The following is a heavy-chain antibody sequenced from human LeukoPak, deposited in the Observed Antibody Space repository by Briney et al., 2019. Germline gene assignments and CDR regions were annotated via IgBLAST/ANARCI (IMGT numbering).Heavy chain of an antibody. V-gene: IGHV4-59*08. CDR2: IYYSGST. D-gene: IGHD3-22*01. CDR1: GGSISHYY. Sequence: SETLSLTCIVSGGSISHYYWSWIRQSPGKGLEWIGYIYYSGSTNYNPSLKSRVTISVDTSKNQFSLKLSSVTAADTAVYYCARGAVKPPQTYYYDSSGPHPLDYWGQGTLVTVSS. CDR3: ARGAVKPPQTYYYDSSGPHPLDY. J-gene: IGHJ4*02.